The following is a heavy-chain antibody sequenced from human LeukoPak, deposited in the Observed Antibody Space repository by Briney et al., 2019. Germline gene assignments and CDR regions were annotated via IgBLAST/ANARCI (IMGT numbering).Heavy chain of an antibody. CDR3: ARQAPYYDSSGSPPKSWFMDV. V-gene: IGHV4-38-2*02. D-gene: IGHD3-22*01. CDR1: GYSINNGFY. Sequence: SETLSLTCTVSGYSINNGFYWGWIRQPPGKGLEWIGSIYHSERTHYNPSLKSRVTISVDTSKNQFSLKLSSVTAADTAVYYCARQAPYYDSSGSPPKSWFMDVRGKGTTVTISS. J-gene: IGHJ6*03. CDR2: IYHSERT.